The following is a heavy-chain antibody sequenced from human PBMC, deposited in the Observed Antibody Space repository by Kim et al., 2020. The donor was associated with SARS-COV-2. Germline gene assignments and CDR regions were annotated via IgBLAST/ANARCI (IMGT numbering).Heavy chain of an antibody. J-gene: IGHJ6*03. CDR3: ARAGYCSGGSCRDYYYYMDV. CDR1: GFTFSSYA. D-gene: IGHD2-15*01. Sequence: GGSLRLSCAASGFTFSSYAMHWVRQAPGKGLEWVAVISYDGSNKYYADSVKGRFTISRDNSKNTLYLQMNSLRAEDTAVYYCARAGYCSGGSCRDYYYYMDVWGKGTTVTVSS. CDR2: ISYDGSNK. V-gene: IGHV3-30-3*01.